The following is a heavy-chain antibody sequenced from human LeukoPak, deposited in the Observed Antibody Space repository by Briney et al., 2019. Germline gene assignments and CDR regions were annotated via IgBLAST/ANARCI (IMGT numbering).Heavy chain of an antibody. CDR1: GFTFSSYA. J-gene: IGHJ4*02. CDR3: ANPVTQNSGWYVNGDY. V-gene: IGHV3-23*01. Sequence: PGGSLRLSCEASGFTFSSYAMSWVRQAPGKGLEWVAAISGPAGSWDYADSVRGRFTISRDNSKNTLYLQMNSLRAEDTAVYFCANPVTQNSGWYVNGDYWGQGTLVTVSS. D-gene: IGHD6-19*01. CDR2: ISGPAGSW.